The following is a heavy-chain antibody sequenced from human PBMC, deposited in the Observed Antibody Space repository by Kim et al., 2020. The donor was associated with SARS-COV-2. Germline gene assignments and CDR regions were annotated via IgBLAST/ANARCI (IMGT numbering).Heavy chain of an antibody. CDR3: VKGTRMPPQPGFES. D-gene: IGHD1-1*01. J-gene: IGHJ5*01. CDR2: IDKSSTYI. V-gene: IGHV3-21*01. CDR1: GFKFSNFS. Sequence: GGSLRLSCAASGFKFSNFSMNWVRQAPGKGLEWVSSIDKSSTYIYHADSVKGRLTISRDNAKNSLYLQMNSLRVDDTAVYYCVKGTRMPPQPGFESWGQGTLVTVSS.